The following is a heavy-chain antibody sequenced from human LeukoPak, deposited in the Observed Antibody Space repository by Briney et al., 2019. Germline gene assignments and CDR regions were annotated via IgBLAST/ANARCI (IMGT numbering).Heavy chain of an antibody. J-gene: IGHJ4*02. CDR1: GYTFTSYD. Sequence: GASVKVSCKASGYTFTSYDINWVRQATGQGLEWMGWMNPNSGNTGYAQKFQGRVTITRNTSISTAYMELSSLRSEDTAVYYCARDLLGSSWYDNDPRSDYWGQGTLVTVSS. V-gene: IGHV1-8*03. CDR2: MNPNSGNT. CDR3: ARDLLGSSWYDNDPRSDY. D-gene: IGHD6-13*01.